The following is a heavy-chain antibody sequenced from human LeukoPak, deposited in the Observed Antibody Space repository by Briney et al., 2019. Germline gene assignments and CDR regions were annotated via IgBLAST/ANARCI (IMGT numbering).Heavy chain of an antibody. CDR1: GCTFTSYD. D-gene: IGHD7-27*01. CDR2: MSPNSGDT. J-gene: IGHJ4*02. Sequence: VASVKVSCKASGCTFTSYDFNWVRQATGQRPEWMGWMSPNSGDTGYAQKFQDRVTMTRNTSISTAYMELSSLRSDDTAVYYCARGPPNWGYDYWGPGTLVTVSS. CDR3: ARGPPNWGYDY. V-gene: IGHV1-8*01.